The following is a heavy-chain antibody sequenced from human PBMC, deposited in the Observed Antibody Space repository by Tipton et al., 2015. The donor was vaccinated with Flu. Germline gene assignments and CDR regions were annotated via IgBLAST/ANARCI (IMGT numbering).Heavy chain of an antibody. CDR1: GDSISNYY. Sequence: TLSLTCIVSGDSISNYYWSWIRQPAGKGLEWIGRINTSGSTNYNPSLKSRVTMSVDASKNQFTLKLSSVTVADTAVYFCAKILAGGASWDVWGQGTLVTVSS. V-gene: IGHV4-4*07. J-gene: IGHJ4*02. D-gene: IGHD2-21*01. CDR2: INTSGST. CDR3: AKILAGGASWDV.